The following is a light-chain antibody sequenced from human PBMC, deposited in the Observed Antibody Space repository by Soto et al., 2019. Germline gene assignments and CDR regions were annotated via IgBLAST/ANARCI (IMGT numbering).Light chain of an antibody. CDR1: SRYVGGYNY. V-gene: IGLV2-8*01. Sequence: QSALTQPPSACGSPGQSVAIXCTGTSRYVGGYNYVSWYQPHPGKAXKLVSYEVNQRPSAGPDRFSGSKSGNTASMTVSGLQAEDESAFYCSSYIMRSTLRVFGTGTKVTVL. CDR2: EVN. CDR3: SSYIMRSTLRV. J-gene: IGLJ1*01.